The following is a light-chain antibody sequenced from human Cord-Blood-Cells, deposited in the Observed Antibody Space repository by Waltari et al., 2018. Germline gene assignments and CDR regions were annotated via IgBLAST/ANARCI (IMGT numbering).Light chain of an antibody. CDR3: QQYGSSPPT. J-gene: IGKJ1*01. CDR2: GAS. V-gene: IGKV3-20*01. Sequence: EIVLTQSPGTLSLSPGERATISGRASQSVSSSYLAWYQQKPGQAPRPLIYGASSRATGIPDRFSSSGSGTDFTLTISRLEPEDFAVYYCQQYGSSPPTFGQGTKVEIK. CDR1: QSVSSSY.